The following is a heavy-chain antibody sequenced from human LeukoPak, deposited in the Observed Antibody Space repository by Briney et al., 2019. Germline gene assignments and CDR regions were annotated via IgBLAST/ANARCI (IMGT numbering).Heavy chain of an antibody. D-gene: IGHD5-12*01. CDR1: GFTFSSYA. J-gene: IGHJ4*02. CDR3: ARGGRGVYGGYNYFDY. V-gene: IGHV3-30*04. Sequence: GGSLRLSCTASGFTFSSYAMHWVRQAPGKGLEWVAVISYNGSNKYYTDSVKGRFTISRDNSKNTLYLQMSSLRAEDTAVYYCARGGRGVYGGYNYFDYWGQGTLVTVSS. CDR2: ISYNGSNK.